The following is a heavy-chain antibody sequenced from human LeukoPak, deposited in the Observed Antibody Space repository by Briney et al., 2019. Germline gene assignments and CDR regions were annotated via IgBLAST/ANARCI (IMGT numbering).Heavy chain of an antibody. Sequence: SVKVSCKASGGTFSSYAISWVRQAPGQGLEWMGGIIPIFGTANYAQKFQGRVTITADESTSTAYMELSSLRAEDTAVYYCAKNNRYGPALFDYWGQGTLVTVSS. CDR1: GGTFSSYA. V-gene: IGHV1-69*13. D-gene: IGHD3-10*01. CDR3: AKNNRYGPALFDY. CDR2: IIPIFGTA. J-gene: IGHJ4*02.